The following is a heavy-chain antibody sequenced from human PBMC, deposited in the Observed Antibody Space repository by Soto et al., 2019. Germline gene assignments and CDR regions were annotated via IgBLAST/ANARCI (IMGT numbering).Heavy chain of an antibody. Sequence: EVQLLESGGDFKQPGESLRLSCEGSGFNFSNYALNWVRQAPGKRLEWVSVISGNSGTTYYAASVKGRFTISRDNSKKTLYLQMNSLRADDTAVYYCAKGRAITVFGVITPFDSWGQGTLVTVSS. CDR1: GFNFSNYA. CDR3: AKGRAITVFGVITPFDS. CDR2: ISGNSGTT. D-gene: IGHD3-3*01. J-gene: IGHJ4*02. V-gene: IGHV3-23*01.